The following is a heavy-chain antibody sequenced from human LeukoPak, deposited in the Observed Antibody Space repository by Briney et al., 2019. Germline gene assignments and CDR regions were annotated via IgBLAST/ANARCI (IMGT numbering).Heavy chain of an antibody. V-gene: IGHV3-30*03. Sequence: GGSLRLSCAASGFTFSTYGMHWVRQAPGKGLEWVTIISFDGRHKYYADSVKGRFTISRDNSKNTLYLQMNSLRAEDTAVYYCGRGGKVEQLVLARWGQGSLVTVSS. CDR1: GFTFSTYG. CDR3: GRGGKVEQLVLAR. CDR2: ISFDGRHK. J-gene: IGHJ4*02. D-gene: IGHD6-13*01.